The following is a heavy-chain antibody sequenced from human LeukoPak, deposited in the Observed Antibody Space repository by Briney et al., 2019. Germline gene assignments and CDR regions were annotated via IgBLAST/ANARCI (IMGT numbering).Heavy chain of an antibody. J-gene: IGHJ3*02. V-gene: IGHV3-21*01. D-gene: IGHD5-24*01. CDR2: ISSSSSYI. Sequence: PGGSLRLSCAASGFTFSSYSMNWVRQAPGKGLEWVSSISSSSSYIYYADSVKGRFTISRDNAKNSLYLQMNSLRAEDTAVYYCASTTRVEMATIWGAFDIWGQGTMVTVSS. CDR1: GFTFSSYS. CDR3: ASTTRVEMATIWGAFDI.